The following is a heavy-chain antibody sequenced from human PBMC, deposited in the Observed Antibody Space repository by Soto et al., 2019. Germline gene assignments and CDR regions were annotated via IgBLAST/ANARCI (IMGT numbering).Heavy chain of an antibody. Sequence: QVQLVQSGAEVKKPGSSVKVSCKASGGTFSSYAISWVRQAPGQGLEWMGGIIPIFGTANYAQKFQGRVTITADESTSTAYMELSSLRSEDTAVYYCASSYYDYVWGSYKTATDFDYWGQGTLVNVSS. J-gene: IGHJ4*02. CDR2: IIPIFGTA. CDR1: GGTFSSYA. V-gene: IGHV1-69*01. CDR3: ASSYYDYVWGSYKTATDFDY. D-gene: IGHD3-16*01.